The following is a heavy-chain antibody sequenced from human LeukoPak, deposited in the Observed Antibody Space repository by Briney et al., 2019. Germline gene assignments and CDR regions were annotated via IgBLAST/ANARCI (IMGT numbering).Heavy chain of an antibody. CDR3: AKEGDFWSGCYDVSYFDY. CDR2: ISGSGGST. J-gene: IGHJ4*02. Sequence: GGSLRLSCAASGFTFSSYAMSWVRQAPGKGLEWVSAISGSGGSTYYADSVKGRFTISRDNSKNTLYLQMNSLRAEDTAVYYCAKEGDFWSGCYDVSYFDYWGQGTLVTVSS. CDR1: GFTFSSYA. D-gene: IGHD3-3*01. V-gene: IGHV3-23*01.